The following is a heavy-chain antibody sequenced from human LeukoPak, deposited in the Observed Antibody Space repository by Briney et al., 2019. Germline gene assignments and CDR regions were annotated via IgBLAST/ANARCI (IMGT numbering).Heavy chain of an antibody. CDR3: ATVRYYDSPGDSDYFDF. J-gene: IGHJ4*02. CDR2: FDPDTVET. D-gene: IGHD3-22*01. Sequence: GASVKVSCRVSGYNLTELSMHWVRQAPGKGLEWMGGFDPDTVETIYAQKFQGRVTMTEVTSTDTAYMDLSSLRSDDTAVYYCATVRYYDSPGDSDYFDFWGQGTLVTVSS. V-gene: IGHV1-24*01. CDR1: GYNLTELS.